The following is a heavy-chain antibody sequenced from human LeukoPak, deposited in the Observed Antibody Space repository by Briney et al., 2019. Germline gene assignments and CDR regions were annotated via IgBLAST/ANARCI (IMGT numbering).Heavy chain of an antibody. D-gene: IGHD2-2*01. J-gene: IGHJ6*04. CDR1: GGTFSSYA. V-gene: IGHV1-69*01. CDR3: ARAGVVVPAARNYYYGMDV. Sequence: SAKVSCKASGGTFSSYAISWVRQAPGQGLEWMGGIIPIFGTANYAQKFQGRVTITADESSSTAYMELSSLRSEDTAVYYCARAGVVVPAARNYYYGMDVWGKGTTVTVSS. CDR2: IIPIFGTA.